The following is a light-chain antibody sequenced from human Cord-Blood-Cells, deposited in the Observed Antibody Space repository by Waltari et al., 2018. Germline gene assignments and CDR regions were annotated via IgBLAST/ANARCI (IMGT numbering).Light chain of an antibody. CDR2: DAS. Sequence: EIVLTQSPATLSLYPGERANLPCRASKSVSSYLAWYQQKPGQAPRLLIYDASNRATGIPARFSGSGPGTDFTLTISSLEPEDFAVYYRQQRSNWHTFGPGTKVDIK. CDR3: QQRSNWHT. J-gene: IGKJ3*01. V-gene: IGKV3D-11*02. CDR1: KSVSSY.